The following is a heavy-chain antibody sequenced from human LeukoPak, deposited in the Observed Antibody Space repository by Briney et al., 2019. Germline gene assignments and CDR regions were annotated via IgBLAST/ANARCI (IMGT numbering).Heavy chain of an antibody. V-gene: IGHV4-39*01. Sequence: PSQTLSLTCTVSGGSISSGSYYWSWIRQPPGKGLEWIGSIYYSGSTYYNPSLKSRVTISVDTSKNQFSLKLSSVTAADTAVYYCASLYYDFWSGYNWGSNWFDPWGQGTLVTVSS. J-gene: IGHJ5*02. CDR2: IYYSGST. D-gene: IGHD3-3*01. CDR3: ASLYYDFWSGYNWGSNWFDP. CDR1: GGSISSGSYY.